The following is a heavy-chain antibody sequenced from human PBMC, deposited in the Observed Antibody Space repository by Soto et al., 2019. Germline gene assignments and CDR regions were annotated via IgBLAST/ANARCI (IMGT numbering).Heavy chain of an antibody. J-gene: IGHJ6*02. D-gene: IGHD2-21*01. CDR3: ARVVGGDPDEYYYYGMDV. CDR1: GFTFSSYS. V-gene: IGHV3-48*02. CDR2: ISSSSSTI. Sequence: GGSLRLSCAASGFTFSSYSMNWVRQAPGKGLEWVSYISSSSSTIYYADSVKGRFTISRDNAKNSLYLQMNSLRDEDTAVYYYARVVGGDPDEYYYYGMDVWGQGTTVTVSS.